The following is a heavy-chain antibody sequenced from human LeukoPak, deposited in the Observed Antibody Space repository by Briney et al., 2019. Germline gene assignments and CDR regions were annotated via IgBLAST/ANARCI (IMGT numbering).Heavy chain of an antibody. CDR3: AKDTQAYHYYGSGSYAFDI. CDR1: GFTFSSYA. Sequence: PGGSLRLSCAASGFTFSSYAMSWVRQAPGKGLEWVSAISGSGGSTYYADSVKGRFTISRDNSKNTLYLQMNSLRAEDTAVHYCAKDTQAYHYYGSGSYAFDIWGQGTMVTVSS. CDR2: ISGSGGST. D-gene: IGHD3-10*01. V-gene: IGHV3-23*01. J-gene: IGHJ3*02.